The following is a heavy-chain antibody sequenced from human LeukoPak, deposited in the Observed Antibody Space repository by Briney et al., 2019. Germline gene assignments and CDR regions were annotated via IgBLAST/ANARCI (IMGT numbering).Heavy chain of an antibody. D-gene: IGHD5-12*01. CDR2: IQNDGSNT. J-gene: IGHJ4*02. CDR1: GFTFSDYG. Sequence: PGGSLRLSCAASGFTFSDYGMNWVRQTPGKGLEWLAFIQNDGSNTFYADSVKGRFTISRDNSKNTLYLQMTSLRADDTAVYYCARGPYSAYDSPPRAYWGQGTLVTVSS. V-gene: IGHV3-30*02. CDR3: ARGPYSAYDSPPRAY.